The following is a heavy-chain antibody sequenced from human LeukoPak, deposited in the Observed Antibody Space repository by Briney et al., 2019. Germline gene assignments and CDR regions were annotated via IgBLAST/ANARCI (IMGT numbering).Heavy chain of an antibody. J-gene: IGHJ4*02. CDR3: AKDRMGAYIDY. D-gene: IGHD1-26*01. Sequence: GGSLRLSCAASGFTFSNAWMSWVRQAPGKGLEWVGRIKSKTDGGTTDYAAPVKGRFTISRDDSKNTLYLQMNSLRAEDTAVYYCAKDRMGAYIDYWGQGTLVTVSS. V-gene: IGHV3-15*01. CDR2: IKSKTDGGTT. CDR1: GFTFSNAW.